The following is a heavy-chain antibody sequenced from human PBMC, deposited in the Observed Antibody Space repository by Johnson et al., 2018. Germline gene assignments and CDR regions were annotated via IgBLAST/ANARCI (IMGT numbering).Heavy chain of an antibody. J-gene: IGHJ3*02. CDR1: GGSISTYY. D-gene: IGHD1-26*01. Sequence: QVQLQESGPGLVKPSETLSLTCTVSGGSISTYYWSWIRQPPGKGLEWVAYIHYTGSTNYNPSLKSRVTISVDTSENQFSLKLTSGTAADTAVYYCAGEWSAFDIWGQGTMVTVSS. CDR3: AGEWSAFDI. V-gene: IGHV4-59*01. CDR2: IHYTGST.